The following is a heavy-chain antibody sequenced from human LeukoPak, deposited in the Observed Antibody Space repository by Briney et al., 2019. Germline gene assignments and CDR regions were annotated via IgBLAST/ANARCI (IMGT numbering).Heavy chain of an antibody. Sequence: GGSLRLSCAASGFXFSIYAMSWVRQAPGKGLKWVSGISGSGGSTYYADSVKGRFTISRDNSKSTLFLQMNSLRAEDTAVYYCAKDFLTVTAGWDYWGQGTLSPSPQ. J-gene: IGHJ4*02. V-gene: IGHV3-23*01. CDR1: GFXFSIYA. D-gene: IGHD6-25*01. CDR2: ISGSGGST. CDR3: AKDFLTVTAGWDY.